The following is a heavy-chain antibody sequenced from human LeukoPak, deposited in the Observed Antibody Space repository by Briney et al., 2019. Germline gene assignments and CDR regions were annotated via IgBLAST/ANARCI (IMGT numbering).Heavy chain of an antibody. V-gene: IGHV4-59*01. Sequence: KPSETLSLNCTVCGGSISSYYWSWIRQPPGKGLVWIGYMYYSGSTNDNPSLKRRVSILVGTFKNQFSLKRSSVPAADTAVYYCARENTSYDILTGYESSYGMDVWGQGTTVTVSS. CDR3: ARENTSYDILTGYESSYGMDV. D-gene: IGHD3-9*01. CDR2: MYYSGST. CDR1: GGSISSYY. J-gene: IGHJ6*02.